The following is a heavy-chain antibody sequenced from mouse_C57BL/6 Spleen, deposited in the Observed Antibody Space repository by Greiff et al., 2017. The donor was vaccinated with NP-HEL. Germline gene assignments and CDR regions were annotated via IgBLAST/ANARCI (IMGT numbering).Heavy chain of an antibody. D-gene: IGHD4-1*01. V-gene: IGHV1-82*01. Sequence: QLQQSGPELVKPGASVKISCKASGYAFSSSWMNWVKQRPGKGLEWIGRIYPGDGDTNYNGKFKGKATLTADKSSSTAYMQLSSLTSEDSAVYFCARELTGTPFDYWGQGTTLTVSS. J-gene: IGHJ2*01. CDR1: GYAFSSSW. CDR2: IYPGDGDT. CDR3: ARELTGTPFDY.